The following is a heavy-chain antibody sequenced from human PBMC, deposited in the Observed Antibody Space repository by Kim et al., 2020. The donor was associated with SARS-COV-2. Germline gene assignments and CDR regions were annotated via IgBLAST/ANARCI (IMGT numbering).Heavy chain of an antibody. CDR1: GGSFSGYY. CDR2: INHSGST. D-gene: IGHD3-3*01. J-gene: IGHJ5*02. V-gene: IGHV4-34*01. Sequence: SETLSLTCAVYGGSFSGYYWSWIRQPPGKGLEWIGEINHSGSTNYNPSLKSRVTISVDTSKNQFSLKLSSVTAADTAVYYCARGGPFYDFWSGRRYNWFDPWGQGTLVTVSS. CDR3: ARGGPFYDFWSGRRYNWFDP.